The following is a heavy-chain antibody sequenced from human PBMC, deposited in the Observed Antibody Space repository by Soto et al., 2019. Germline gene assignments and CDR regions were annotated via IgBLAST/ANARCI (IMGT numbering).Heavy chain of an antibody. Sequence: EVQLLESGGGLVQPGGSLRLSCAASGFTFSNFAMFWVRQAPGKGLEWVSSISRTGGAAHYADSVNGRFTISRDNSKNTLFLQMDSLRAEDTAVYYCAKAYDYIWGSYPSELDYWGQGTLVTVSS. CDR1: GFTFSNFA. D-gene: IGHD3-16*02. V-gene: IGHV3-23*01. J-gene: IGHJ4*02. CDR2: ISRTGGAA. CDR3: AKAYDYIWGSYPSELDY.